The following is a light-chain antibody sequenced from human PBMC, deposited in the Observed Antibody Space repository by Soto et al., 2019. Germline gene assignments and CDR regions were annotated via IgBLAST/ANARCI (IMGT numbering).Light chain of an antibody. CDR3: SSYTNKDTLL. V-gene: IGLV2-14*03. CDR2: DVT. J-gene: IGLJ3*02. Sequence: QSVLTQPASVSGSPGQSITISCTGTRSDVGGYDHVSWYQQHPGKAPKLIIYDVTVRPSGISPRFSGSKSDNTASLAVSGLQPEDEADYYCSSYTNKDTLLFGGGTKLTVL. CDR1: RSDVGGYDH.